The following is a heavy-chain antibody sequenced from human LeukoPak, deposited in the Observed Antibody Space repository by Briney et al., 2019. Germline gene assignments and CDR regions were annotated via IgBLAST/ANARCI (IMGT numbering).Heavy chain of an antibody. Sequence: ASVKVSCKASGYTFTSYYMHWVRQAPGQGLDWMGIINPSGGSTSYAQKFQGRVTMTRDMSTSTVYMELSSLRSEDTAVYYCASSQNWNPVHYWGQGTLVTVSS. CDR1: GYTFTSYY. D-gene: IGHD1-1*01. CDR3: ASSQNWNPVHY. CDR2: INPSGGST. V-gene: IGHV1-46*01. J-gene: IGHJ4*02.